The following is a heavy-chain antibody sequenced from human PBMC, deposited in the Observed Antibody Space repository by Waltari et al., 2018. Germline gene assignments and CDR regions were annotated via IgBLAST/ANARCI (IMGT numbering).Heavy chain of an antibody. J-gene: IGHJ4*02. CDR2: ISGSGTGT. D-gene: IGHD3-16*01. V-gene: IGHV3-23*01. Sequence: EVQLLESGGGLVQPGGSLSLSCAASGFPFRTYSMSWVRQVPGKGLEWVSSISGSGTGTYYADSAKGRFTISRDNSKNTLYLQMNSLRAEDTALYYCATFKGDYWGQGTLVTVSS. CDR1: GFPFRTYS. CDR3: ATFKGDY.